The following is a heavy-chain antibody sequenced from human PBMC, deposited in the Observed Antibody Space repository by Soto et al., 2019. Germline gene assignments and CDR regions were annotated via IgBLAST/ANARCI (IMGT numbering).Heavy chain of an antibody. CDR3: ARGVLSDSGTCY. J-gene: IGHJ4*02. Sequence: PVGSLRLSCLASGFIFRSYAMHWVRQAPGKGLEWVAVITYDGANGYYADSMKGRFTISRDNAKNSLYLQMNSLRAEETAVYYCARGVLSDSGTCYWGRGTLVTVSS. CDR1: GFIFRSYA. CDR2: ITYDGANG. D-gene: IGHD2-15*01. V-gene: IGHV3-30-3*01.